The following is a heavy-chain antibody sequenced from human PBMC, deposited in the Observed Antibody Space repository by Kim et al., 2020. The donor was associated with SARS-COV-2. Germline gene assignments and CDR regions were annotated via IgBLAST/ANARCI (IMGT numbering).Heavy chain of an antibody. D-gene: IGHD1-26*01. CDR1: GYSFTSYW. V-gene: IGHV5-51*01. CDR3: ARGRYSGSYWQGGYYYYGMGV. J-gene: IGHJ6*02. Sequence: GESLKISCKGSGYSFTSYWIGWVRQMPRKGLEWMGIIYPGDSDTRYSPSFQGQATISADKYISTAYLQWSSLKASDTAMYYCARGRYSGSYWQGGYYYYGMGVWRRVPTVTVTS. CDR2: IYPGDSDT.